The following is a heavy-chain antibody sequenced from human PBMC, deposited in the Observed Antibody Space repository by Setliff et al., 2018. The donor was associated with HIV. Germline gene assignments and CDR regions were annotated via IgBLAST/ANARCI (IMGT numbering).Heavy chain of an antibody. J-gene: IGHJ4*02. CDR2: IYYSGST. D-gene: IGHD3-10*01. CDR1: GGSVSSGGYY. CDR3: ARDLGTGDYFDY. V-gene: IGHV4-61*08. Sequence: PSETLSLTCTVSGGSVSSGGYYWSWIRQHPGRGLEWIGHIYYSGSTYDNPSLKSRVTISVDTSKNQFSLKLSSVTAADTAVYYCARDLGTGDYFDYWGQGALVTVSS.